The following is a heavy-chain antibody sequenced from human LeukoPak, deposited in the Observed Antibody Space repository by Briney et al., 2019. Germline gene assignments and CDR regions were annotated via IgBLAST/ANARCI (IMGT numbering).Heavy chain of an antibody. Sequence: SETLSLTCAVYGVSFSGYYWSWIRQPPGKGLEWIGEINHSGSTNYNPSLKSRVTISVDTSKNQFSLKLSSVTAADTAVYYCARELVVAAIRYFDYWGQGTLVTVSS. CDR1: GVSFSGYY. D-gene: IGHD2-15*01. CDR3: ARELVVAAIRYFDY. CDR2: INHSGST. V-gene: IGHV4-34*01. J-gene: IGHJ4*02.